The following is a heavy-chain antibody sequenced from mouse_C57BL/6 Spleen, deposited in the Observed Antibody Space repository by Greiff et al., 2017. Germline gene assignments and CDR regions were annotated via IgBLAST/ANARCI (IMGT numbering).Heavy chain of an antibody. Sequence: QVTLKESGPELVKPGASVKISCKASGYAFSSSWMNWVKQRPGKGLEWIGRIYPGDGDTNYNGKFKGKATLTADKSSSPAYKQLSRLTSEDSAVYFCAKGGGVSDYWGQGTTLTVSS. CDR2: IYPGDGDT. CDR3: AKGGGVSDY. V-gene: IGHV1-82*01. J-gene: IGHJ2*01. CDR1: GYAFSSSW.